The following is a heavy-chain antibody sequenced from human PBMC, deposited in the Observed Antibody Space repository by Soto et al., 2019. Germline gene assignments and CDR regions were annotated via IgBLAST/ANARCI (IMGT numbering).Heavy chain of an antibody. V-gene: IGHV1-58*01. Sequence: ASVKVSCKASGFTFTSSAVQWVRQARGQRLEWIGWIVVGSGNTNYAQKFQERVTITRDMSTSTAYMELSSLRSEDTAVYYCAADHRQLAHRGDAFDIWGQGTMVTVSS. D-gene: IGHD6-6*01. CDR1: GFTFTSSA. CDR2: IVVGSGNT. CDR3: AADHRQLAHRGDAFDI. J-gene: IGHJ3*02.